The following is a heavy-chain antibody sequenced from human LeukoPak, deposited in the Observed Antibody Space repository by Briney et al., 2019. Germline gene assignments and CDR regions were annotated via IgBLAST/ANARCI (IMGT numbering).Heavy chain of an antibody. J-gene: IGHJ4*02. D-gene: IGHD5-18*01. CDR2: ISTSGSTV. CDR1: GFSFSGYE. CDR3: ARDGPAYSFDY. V-gene: IGHV3-48*03. Sequence: QPGGSLRLSCAASGFSFSGYEMNWVRQAPGKGLEWVSCISTSGSTVYYADSVKGRFTVSRDNARNSLYLQMNSLRAEDTALYYCARDGPAYSFDYWGQGTLVTVSS.